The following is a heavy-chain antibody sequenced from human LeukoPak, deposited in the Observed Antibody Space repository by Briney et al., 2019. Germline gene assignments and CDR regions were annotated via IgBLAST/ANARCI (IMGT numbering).Heavy chain of an antibody. Sequence: GGSLRLSCAASGFTFSSYWMSWVRQAPGKGLEWVANIKQDGSEKYYVDSVKGRFTIPRDNARNSLYLQMNSLRAEDTAVYYCARDPPGDYYYYGMDVWGQGTTVTVSS. J-gene: IGHJ6*02. CDR1: GFTFSSYW. D-gene: IGHD4-17*01. CDR3: ARDPPGDYYYYGMDV. V-gene: IGHV3-7*01. CDR2: IKQDGSEK.